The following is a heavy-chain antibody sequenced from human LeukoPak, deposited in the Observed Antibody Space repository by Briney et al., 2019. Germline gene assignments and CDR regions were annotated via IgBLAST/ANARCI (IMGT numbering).Heavy chain of an antibody. CDR1: GGSISSYY. V-gene: IGHV4-59*01. CDR2: IYYSGST. CDR3: ARAPAYNWNYGWFDP. J-gene: IGHJ5*02. Sequence: SETLSLTCTVSGGSISSYYWSWIRQPPGKGLEWMGYIYYSGSTNYNPSLKSRVTISVDTSKNQFSLKLSSVTAADTAVYYCARAPAYNWNYGWFDPWGQGTLVTVSS. D-gene: IGHD1-7*01.